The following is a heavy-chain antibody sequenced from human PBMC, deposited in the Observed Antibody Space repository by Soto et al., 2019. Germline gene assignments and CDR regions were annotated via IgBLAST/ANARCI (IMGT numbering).Heavy chain of an antibody. CDR1: GYTFTSYG. J-gene: IGHJ4*02. V-gene: IGHV1-18*04. CDR2: ISAYNGNT. CDR3: AMVPGVGIAANTASLDY. D-gene: IGHD6-13*01. Sequence: QVQLVQSGAEVKKPGASVKVSCKASGYTFTSYGISWVRQAPGQGLEWMGWISAYNGNTNYAQKLQGRVTMTTDTSTSTAYMELRSLRSDDTAVYYCAMVPGVGIAANTASLDYWGQGTLVTVSS.